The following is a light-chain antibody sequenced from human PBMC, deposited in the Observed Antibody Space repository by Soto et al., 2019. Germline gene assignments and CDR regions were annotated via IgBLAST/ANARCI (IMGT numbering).Light chain of an antibody. J-gene: IGKJ1*01. V-gene: IGKV1D-8*03. Sequence: VIWMTQSAALLSASTGDRVTISCGMSQGISSYLAWYQQKPGKAPELLIYAASTLQSGVPSRFSGSVYGTDFTLTISSLQPDDFATYYCQQYNSYSRTFGQGTKVDI. CDR3: QQYNSYSRT. CDR2: AAS. CDR1: QGISSY.